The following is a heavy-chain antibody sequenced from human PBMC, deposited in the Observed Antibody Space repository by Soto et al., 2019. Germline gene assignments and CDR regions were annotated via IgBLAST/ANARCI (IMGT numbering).Heavy chain of an antibody. J-gene: IGHJ4*02. V-gene: IGHV3-23*01. CDR3: AKHGPQYSSSLTHY. D-gene: IGHD6-13*01. CDR2: ISGGGDTT. CDR1: GFTFNNYA. Sequence: GGSLRLSCAGSGFTFNNYAMTWVRQAPGKGPEWVSAISGGGDTTYYADSVKGRFTISRDNSKNTLYLQMNSLRAEDTAVYYCAKHGPQYSSSLTHYWGKGTLVTVSS.